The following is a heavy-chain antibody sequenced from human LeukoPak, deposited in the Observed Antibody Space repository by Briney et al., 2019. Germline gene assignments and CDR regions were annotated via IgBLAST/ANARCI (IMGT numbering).Heavy chain of an antibody. CDR1: GFTFSSYA. J-gene: IGHJ4*02. CDR3: ARDGELWFGELSRFDY. V-gene: IGHV3-23*01. CDR2: IGGSGGST. Sequence: GGSLRLSCAASGFTFSSYAMSWVRRAPGKGLEWVSTIGGSGGSTYYADSVKGRFTISRDNSKDTLSLQMNSLRAEDTAVYYCARDGELWFGELSRFDYWGQGTLVTVSS. D-gene: IGHD3-10*01.